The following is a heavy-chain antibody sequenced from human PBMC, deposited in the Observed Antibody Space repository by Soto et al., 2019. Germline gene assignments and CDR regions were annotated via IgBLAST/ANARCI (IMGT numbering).Heavy chain of an antibody. CDR1: GGSISSSNW. CDR3: ARGVRITFGGVIVTAPLAC. V-gene: IGHV4-4*02. J-gene: IGHJ4*02. CDR2: IYHSGST. Sequence: QVQLQESGPGLVKPSGTLSLTCAVSGGSISSSNWWSWVRQPPGKGLEWIGEIYHSGSTNYNPSLKRRVTISVDKSKNQFSLKLSSVTAADTAVYYCARGVRITFGGVIVTAPLACWGQGTLVTVSS. D-gene: IGHD3-16*02.